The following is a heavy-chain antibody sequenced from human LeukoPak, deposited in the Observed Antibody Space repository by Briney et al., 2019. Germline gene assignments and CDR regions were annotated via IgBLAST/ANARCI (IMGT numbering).Heavy chain of an antibody. CDR1: GFTFTIYD. V-gene: IGHV3-30*04. D-gene: IGHD5-12*01. CDR3: ARVLPKAYSGSYYYYYGIDA. CDR2: ISYGGGNK. J-gene: IGHJ6*02. Sequence: GGSLRLSCAASGFTFTIYDMHWVRQAPGKGLEWLAVISYGGGNKYSADSVKGRFTISGDNSKNTLFLQMNSLRAEDTAVYYCARVLPKAYSGSYYYYYGIDAWGQGTMVTVSS.